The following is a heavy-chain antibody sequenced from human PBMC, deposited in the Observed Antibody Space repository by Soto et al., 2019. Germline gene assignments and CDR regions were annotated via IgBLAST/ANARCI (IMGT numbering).Heavy chain of an antibody. D-gene: IGHD3-9*01. CDR1: GFSFTSYA. CDR3: ARGTGYGGGGYTIGY. CDR2: ISNDGSNK. V-gene: IGHV3-30-3*01. J-gene: IGHJ4*02. Sequence: QVQLVESGGGVAQPGRSLRLSCAASGFSFTSYAMHWFRQSPGKGLEWVALISNDGSNKHFADSVKGRFTISRDTSTNTLCLQLNSLTADDTAVYNCARGTGYGGGGYTIGYWGQGTLVTVSS.